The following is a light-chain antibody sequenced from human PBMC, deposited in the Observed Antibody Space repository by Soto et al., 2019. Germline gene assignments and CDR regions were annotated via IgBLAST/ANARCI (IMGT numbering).Light chain of an antibody. CDR2: EAY. CDR3: CSYARNSAYV. Sequence: QSALTQPASVSGSPGQSITISCTGTISDVGSYNLVSWHQQHPGKAPKLMIYEAYKRPSGVSSRFSGSKSGNTASLTVSGLQAEDEADYYCCSYARNSAYVFGTGTKLTVL. J-gene: IGLJ1*01. V-gene: IGLV2-23*01. CDR1: ISDVGSYNL.